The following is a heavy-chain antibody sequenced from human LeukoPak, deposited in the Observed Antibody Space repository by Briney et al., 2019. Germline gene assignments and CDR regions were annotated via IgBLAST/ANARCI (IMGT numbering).Heavy chain of an antibody. J-gene: IGHJ6*03. Sequence: SETLSFTGTVSGGPTYSHYWTWIRQTAGKGLEWIGRLYPGVSTDYNPSLQSRVTMSVDTSKNQFALKLSAVTAADTAVYYCARLKFYDSSGYSPGHYMDVWGKGTTVTVSS. V-gene: IGHV4-4*07. CDR2: LYPGVST. CDR1: GGPTYSHY. CDR3: ARLKFYDSSGYSPGHYMDV. D-gene: IGHD3-22*01.